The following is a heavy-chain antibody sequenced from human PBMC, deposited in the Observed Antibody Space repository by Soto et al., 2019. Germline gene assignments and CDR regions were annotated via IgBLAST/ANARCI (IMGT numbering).Heavy chain of an antibody. CDR1: GFTFSNAW. CDR2: IKSKTDGGTT. J-gene: IGHJ5*02. V-gene: IGHV3-15*01. Sequence: EVQLVESGGGLVKPGGSLRLSCAASGFTFSNAWMSWVRQAPGKGLEWVGRIKSKTDGGTTDYAAPVKGRFTISRDDSKNTLYLQMNSLKTEDTAVYYCTTDYYDSSGWPHWFDPWGQGTLVTVSS. CDR3: TTDYYDSSGWPHWFDP. D-gene: IGHD3-22*01.